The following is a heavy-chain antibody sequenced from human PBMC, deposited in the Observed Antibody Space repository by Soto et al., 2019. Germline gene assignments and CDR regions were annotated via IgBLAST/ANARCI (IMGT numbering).Heavy chain of an antibody. Sequence: PGGSLRLSCAASGFTFSSYGMHWVRQAPGKGLEWVAVIWYDGSNKYYADSVKGRFTISRDNSKNTLYLQMNSLRAEDTAVYYYARDGIAVAGTRGHDAFDIWGQGTMVTVSS. V-gene: IGHV3-33*01. D-gene: IGHD6-19*01. CDR2: IWYDGSNK. CDR3: ARDGIAVAGTRGHDAFDI. J-gene: IGHJ3*02. CDR1: GFTFSSYG.